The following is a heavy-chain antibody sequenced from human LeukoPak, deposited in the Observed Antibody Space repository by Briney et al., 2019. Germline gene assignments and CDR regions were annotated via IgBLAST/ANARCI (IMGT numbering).Heavy chain of an antibody. Sequence: GGSLRLSCAASGFTFSSYAMHWVRQAPGKGLEWVAVISYDGSNKYYADSVKGRFTISRDNSKNTLYLQMNSLRAEDTAVYYCARDPIVVVPAAMVGYHYGMDVWGQGTTVTVSS. CDR1: GFTFSSYA. V-gene: IGHV3-30*04. CDR3: ARDPIVVVPAAMVGYHYGMDV. J-gene: IGHJ6*02. CDR2: ISYDGSNK. D-gene: IGHD2-2*01.